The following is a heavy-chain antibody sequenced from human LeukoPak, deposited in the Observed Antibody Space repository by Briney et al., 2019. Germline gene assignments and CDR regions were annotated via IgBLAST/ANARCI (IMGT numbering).Heavy chain of an antibody. V-gene: IGHV3-66*01. CDR1: GFTVISNY. D-gene: IGHD3-10*01. CDR3: ARGESSYYMDV. Sequence: GGSLRLSCAASGFTVISNYMSWVRQAPGKGLEWVSVIYSGGNTYYADSVKGRFSISRDNSKNMMYLQMNSLRAEDTALYYCARGESSYYMDVWGKGTTVTISS. CDR2: IYSGGNT. J-gene: IGHJ6*03.